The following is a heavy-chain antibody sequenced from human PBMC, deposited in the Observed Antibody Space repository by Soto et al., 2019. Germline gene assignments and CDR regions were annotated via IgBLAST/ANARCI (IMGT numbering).Heavy chain of an antibody. Sequence: QVQLQESGPGLVKPSETLSLTCSVSGASMNTYFWSWIRQPAGKGLEWIGRVYTSGTTNYNPPLKSRVTMSVDTSKKQVSLKLISLTAADPGLYYCARDEPDTGEGFDIWGQGTMVTVSS. J-gene: IGHJ3*02. V-gene: IGHV4-4*07. CDR2: VYTSGTT. CDR3: ARDEPDTGEGFDI. D-gene: IGHD3-10*01. CDR1: GASMNTYF.